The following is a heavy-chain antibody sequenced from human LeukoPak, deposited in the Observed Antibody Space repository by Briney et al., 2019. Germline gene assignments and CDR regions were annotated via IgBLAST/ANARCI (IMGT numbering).Heavy chain of an antibody. Sequence: KPGGSLRLSCAASGFTFDDYAMHWIRQPPGKGLEWVGYILHGGGTYSNPSLKSRVTISVDRSKNQFSLKLTSVTAADTAVYYCARSPFRGSGTWKGWLDPWGHGTLVTVSS. CDR1: GFTFDDYA. CDR2: ILHGGGT. V-gene: IGHV4-30-2*01. CDR3: ARSPFRGSGTWKGWLDP. D-gene: IGHD1-1*01. J-gene: IGHJ5*02.